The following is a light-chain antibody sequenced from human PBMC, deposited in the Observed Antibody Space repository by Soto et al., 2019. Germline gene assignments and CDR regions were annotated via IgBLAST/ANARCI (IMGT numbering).Light chain of an antibody. CDR1: QSVSSN. CDR3: QQYNNWPRT. V-gene: IGKV3-15*01. Sequence: EIVLTQSPATLSLSPGERATLSCRASQSVSSNYLAWYQQKLGQAPRLLIYGASTRATGISARISGSGSGTEFTLTISSLQSEDFAIYYCQQYNNWPRTFGQGTKVDIK. J-gene: IGKJ1*01. CDR2: GAS.